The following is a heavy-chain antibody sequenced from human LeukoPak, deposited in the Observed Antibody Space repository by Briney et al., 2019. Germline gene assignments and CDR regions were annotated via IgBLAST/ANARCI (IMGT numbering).Heavy chain of an antibody. D-gene: IGHD2-15*01. J-gene: IGHJ6*02. CDR2: ISYDGSNK. V-gene: IGHV3-30*18. CDR1: GFTFSRYG. CDR3: AKDRLGGNLSGMDV. Sequence: GGSLRLSCAASGFTFSRYGMYWVRQAPGKGLEWVAVISYDGSNKYYADSVKGRSTISRDNSKNTLYLQMNSLRAEDTAVYYCAKDRLGGNLSGMDVWGQGTTVTVSS.